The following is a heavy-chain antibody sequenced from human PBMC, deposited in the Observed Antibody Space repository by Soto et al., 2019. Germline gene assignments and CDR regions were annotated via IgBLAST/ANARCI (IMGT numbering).Heavy chain of an antibody. V-gene: IGHV3-73*02. Sequence: EVQLVESGGGLVQPGGSLKLSCAASGFTFSGSAMNWVRQASGKGLEWVGRIRSKANSYATAYAASVKGRFTISRDDSKNTAYLQMNSLKTEDTAVYYCTKSKGSGYSSYDTGDYWGQGTLVTVSS. D-gene: IGHD5-12*01. CDR1: GFTFSGSA. J-gene: IGHJ4*02. CDR2: IRSKANSYAT. CDR3: TKSKGSGYSSYDTGDY.